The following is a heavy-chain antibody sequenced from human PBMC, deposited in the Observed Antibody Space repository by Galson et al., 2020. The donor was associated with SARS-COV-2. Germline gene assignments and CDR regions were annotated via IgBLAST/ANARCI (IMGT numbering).Heavy chain of an antibody. D-gene: IGHD6-13*01. CDR2: IYYSGST. CDR1: GGSISSSSYY. V-gene: IGHV4-39*07. Sequence: SQTLSLTCTVSGGSISSSSYYWGWIRQPPGKGLEWIGSIYYSGSTYYNPSLKSRVTISVDTSKNQFSLKLSSVTAADTAVYYCARDRWSSSWYWGFDYWGQGTLVTVSS. J-gene: IGHJ4*02. CDR3: ARDRWSSSWYWGFDY.